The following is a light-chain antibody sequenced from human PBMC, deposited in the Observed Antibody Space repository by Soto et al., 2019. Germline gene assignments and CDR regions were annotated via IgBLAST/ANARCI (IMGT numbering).Light chain of an antibody. Sequence: DIQMTQSPSSLSAPVGGRVTITCRASQGIRRDLGWYQQKPGKAPTRLIYAVSSLHSGVPSRFSDRGSGTEITLTISSLQPEDSGTYYCLQHNSYPLTFGGGTKVEIK. CDR3: LQHNSYPLT. CDR2: AVS. J-gene: IGKJ4*01. V-gene: IGKV1-17*01. CDR1: QGIRRD.